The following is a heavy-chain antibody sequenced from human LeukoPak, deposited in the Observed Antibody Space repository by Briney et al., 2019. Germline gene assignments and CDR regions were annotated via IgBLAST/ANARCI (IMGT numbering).Heavy chain of an antibody. V-gene: IGHV4-34*01. J-gene: IGHJ5*02. CDR1: GGSFSGYY. D-gene: IGHD6-6*01. CDR3: ARSFEYSIYNWFDP. Sequence: MSSETLSLTCAVYGGSFSGYYWSWIRQPPGKGLEWIGEINHSGSTNYNPSLKSRVTISVDTSKNQFSLKLSSVTAADTAVYYCARSFEYSIYNWFDPWGQGTLVTVSS. CDR2: INHSGST.